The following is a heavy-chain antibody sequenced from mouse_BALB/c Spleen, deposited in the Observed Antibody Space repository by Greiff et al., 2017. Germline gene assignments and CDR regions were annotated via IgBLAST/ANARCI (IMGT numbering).Heavy chain of an antibody. V-gene: IGHV1S56*01. J-gene: IGHJ3*01. CDR2: IYPGNVNT. CDR3: TMGYGSSLAY. CDR1: GYTFTSYY. Sequence: VQLQQSGPELVKPGASVRISCKASGYTFTSYYIHWVKQRPGQGLEWIGWIYPGNVNTKYNEKFKGKATLTADKSSSTAYMQLSSLTSEDSAVYYCTMGYGSSLAYWGQGTLVTVSA. D-gene: IGHD1-1*01.